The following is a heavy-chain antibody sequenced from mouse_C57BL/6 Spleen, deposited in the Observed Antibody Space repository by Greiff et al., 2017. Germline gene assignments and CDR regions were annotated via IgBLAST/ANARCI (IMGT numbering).Heavy chain of an antibody. V-gene: IGHV1-18*01. CDR2: INPNNGGT. Sequence: VQLKQSGPELVKPGASVKIPCKASGYTFTDYNMDWVKQSHGKSLEWIGDINPNNGGTIYNQKFKGKATLTVDKSSSTAYMELRSLTSEDTAVYYCARSSLYDSYAMDYWGQGTSVTVSS. CDR1: GYTFTDYN. CDR3: ARSSLYDSYAMDY. J-gene: IGHJ4*01. D-gene: IGHD6-2*01.